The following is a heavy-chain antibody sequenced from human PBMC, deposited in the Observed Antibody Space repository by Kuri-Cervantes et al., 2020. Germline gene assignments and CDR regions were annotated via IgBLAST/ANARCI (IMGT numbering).Heavy chain of an antibody. CDR3: AREGIAAAGNYYYYGMDV. V-gene: IGHV4-39*07. CDR1: GGSISSSSYY. CDR2: IYHSGST. J-gene: IGHJ6*02. D-gene: IGHD6-13*01. Sequence: ESLKISCTVSGGSISSSSYYWSWIRQPPGKGLEWIGEIYHSGSTNYNPSLKSRVTISVDKSKNQFSLKLSSVTAADTAVYYCAREGIAAAGNYYYYGMDVWGQGTTVTVSS.